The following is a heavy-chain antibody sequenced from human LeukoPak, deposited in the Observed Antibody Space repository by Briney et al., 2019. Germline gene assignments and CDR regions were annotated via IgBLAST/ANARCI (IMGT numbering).Heavy chain of an antibody. CDR2: ISVYSDDT. J-gene: IGHJ3*02. CDR1: GYTFTNYA. D-gene: IGHD6-25*01. CDR3: ARDLLYSSGWRDAFDI. Sequence: GASVKVSCKASGYTFTNYAISWVRQAPGQGLEWMGWISVYSDDTKSAQNLQGRITMTTDTSTSTAYMELRSLRSDDTAVYYCARDLLYSSGWRDAFDIWGQGTMVTVSS. V-gene: IGHV1-18*01.